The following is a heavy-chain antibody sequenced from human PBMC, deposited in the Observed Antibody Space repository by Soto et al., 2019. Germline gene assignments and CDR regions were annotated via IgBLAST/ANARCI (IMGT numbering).Heavy chain of an antibody. J-gene: IGHJ6*02. CDR1: GFTFSDYY. CDR3: ARAWEMATAQPPHGMDV. Sequence: QVQLVESGGGLVKPGGSLRLSCAASGFTFSDYYMSWIRQAPWKGLEWVSYISSSSSYTNYADSVKGRFTISRDNAKNSLYLQMNSLRAEDTAVYYCARAWEMATAQPPHGMDVWGQGTTVTVSS. D-gene: IGHD5-18*01. V-gene: IGHV3-11*05. CDR2: ISSSSSYT.